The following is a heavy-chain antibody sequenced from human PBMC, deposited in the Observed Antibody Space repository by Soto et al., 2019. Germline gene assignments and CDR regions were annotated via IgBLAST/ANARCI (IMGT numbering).Heavy chain of an antibody. J-gene: IGHJ4*02. D-gene: IGHD6-13*01. CDR3: ARSYSSSWYFSY. CDR2: ISPNTGGT. CDR1: GYTFTGYY. V-gene: IGHV1-2*04. Sequence: QVQLVQSGAEVEKPGASVKVSCKASGYTFTGYYMHWVRQAPGQGLEWMGWISPNTGGTNYAQKFQGWVTMTRDTSISTAYMELSRLRSDDTAVYYCARSYSSSWYFSYWGQGTLVTVSS.